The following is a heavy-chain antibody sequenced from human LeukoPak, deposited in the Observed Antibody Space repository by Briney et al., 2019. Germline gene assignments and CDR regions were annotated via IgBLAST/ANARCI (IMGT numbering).Heavy chain of an antibody. CDR1: GFTFSSYG. Sequence: GGSLRLSCAASGFTFSSYGMHWVRQAPGKGLEWVAVIWYDGSNKYYADSVKGRFTISRDNSKNTLYLQMNSLRAEDTAVYYCARAPDGYEAFDIWGQGTMVTVSS. CDR2: IWYDGSNK. V-gene: IGHV3-33*01. D-gene: IGHD3-22*01. J-gene: IGHJ3*02. CDR3: ARAPDGYEAFDI.